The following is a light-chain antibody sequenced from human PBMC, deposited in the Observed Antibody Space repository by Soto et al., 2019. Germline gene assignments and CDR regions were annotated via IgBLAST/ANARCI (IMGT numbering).Light chain of an antibody. CDR1: QSISNW. J-gene: IGKJ3*01. Sequence: DIPMTQSPSTLSASVGDRVTITCRASQSISNWLAWYQQKPGKAPKLLIYKASSLESGVPSRFSGSGSGTEFTLTISSLQPDDFATYYCQQSFTFGPGTKVDIK. V-gene: IGKV1-5*03. CDR2: KAS. CDR3: QQSFT.